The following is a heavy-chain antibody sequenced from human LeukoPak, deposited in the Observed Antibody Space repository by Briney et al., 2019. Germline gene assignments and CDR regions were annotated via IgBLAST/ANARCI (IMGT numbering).Heavy chain of an antibody. D-gene: IGHD6-6*01. CDR3: ARDSGYSSSRYGGGAFDI. V-gene: IGHV4-59*12. CDR1: GGSIRSYY. Sequence: SETLSLTCTVSGGSIRSYYWSWIRQPPGKGLEWIGYIYYSGSTKYNPSLKSRVTISVDTSKNQFSLKLSSVTAADTAVYYCARDSGYSSSRYGGGAFDIWGQGTMVTVSS. CDR2: IYYSGST. J-gene: IGHJ3*02.